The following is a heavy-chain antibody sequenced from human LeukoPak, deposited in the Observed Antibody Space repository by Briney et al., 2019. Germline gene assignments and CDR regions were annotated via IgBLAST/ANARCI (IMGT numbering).Heavy chain of an antibody. J-gene: IGHJ1*01. V-gene: IGHV1-46*01. CDR1: GYTFTSYY. CDR2: IYTNDGSA. Sequence: ASVKVSCKASGYTFTSYYLHWVRQAPGQRPEWMGIIYTNDGSARYAQKFQGRVTMTRDTSTGTVYMELSSLSSDDTAIYYCARARAAAGAQYFQHWGQGTLVSASS. CDR3: ARARAAAGAQYFQH. D-gene: IGHD6-13*01.